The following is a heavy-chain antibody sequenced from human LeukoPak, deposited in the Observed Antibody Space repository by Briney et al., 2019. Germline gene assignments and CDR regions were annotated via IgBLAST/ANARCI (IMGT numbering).Heavy chain of an antibody. J-gene: IGHJ3*02. D-gene: IGHD6-19*01. CDR2: ISYDGSNK. CDR3: ATCYSSGCPDAFDI. Sequence: GRSLRLSCAASGFTFSSYAMHWVRQAPGKGLEWVAVISYDGSNKYYADSVKGRFTISRDNSKNTLYLQMNSLRAEDTAVYYCATCYSSGCPDAFDIWGQGTVVTVSS. V-gene: IGHV3-30-3*01. CDR1: GFTFSSYA.